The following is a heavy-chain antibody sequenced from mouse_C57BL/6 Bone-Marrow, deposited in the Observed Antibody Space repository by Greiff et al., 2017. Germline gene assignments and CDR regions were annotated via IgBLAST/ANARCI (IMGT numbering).Heavy chain of an antibody. CDR1: GFSFNTYA. D-gene: IGHD2-3*01. CDR3: VRQGGYYPAWFAY. J-gene: IGHJ3*01. V-gene: IGHV10-1*01. Sequence: EVNLVESGGGLVQPKGSLKLSCAASGFSFNTYAMNWVRQAPGKGLEWVARIRSKSNNYATYYADSVKDRFTISRDDSESMLYLQMNNLKTEDTAMYYCVRQGGYYPAWFAYWGQGTLVTVSA. CDR2: IRSKSNNYAT.